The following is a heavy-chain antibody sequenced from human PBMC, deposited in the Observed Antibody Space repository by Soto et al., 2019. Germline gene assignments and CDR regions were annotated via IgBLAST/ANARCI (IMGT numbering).Heavy chain of an antibody. CDR3: ARSQGGSSSLDIYYYYYYGMDV. D-gene: IGHD2-15*01. CDR2: VIPIFGTP. CDR1: GGTFSTYA. J-gene: IGHJ6*02. V-gene: IGHV1-69*01. Sequence: QVQLVQPGAEVKKPGSSVKVSCKAPGGTFSTYAISWVRQAPGPGLEWMGGVIPIFGTPKYAQKFQGRVTITADESTSTGYMELRSLRSEDTAVYYCARSQGGSSSLDIYYYYYYGMDVWGQGTTVTVSS.